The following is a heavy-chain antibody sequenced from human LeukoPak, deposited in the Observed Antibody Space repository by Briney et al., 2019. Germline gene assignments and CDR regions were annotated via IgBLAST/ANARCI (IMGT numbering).Heavy chain of an antibody. CDR1: GGSISSRSYY. J-gene: IGHJ5*02. CDR2: IYYSGST. D-gene: IGHD2-2*01. CDR3: ARGYCSCTSCYRGFDP. Sequence: SETLSLTCTVSGGSISSRSYYGGWIRQPPGKGLEWIGRIYYSGSTYYNPSLKSRVPIPVDTSMNQFSLKLTSVTAAGSAVYYCARGYCSCTSCYRGFDPWGQGTLVTVSS. V-gene: IGHV4-39*07.